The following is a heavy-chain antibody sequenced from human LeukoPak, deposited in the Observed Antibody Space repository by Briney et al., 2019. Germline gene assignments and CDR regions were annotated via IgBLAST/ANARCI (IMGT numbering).Heavy chain of an antibody. CDR1: GFTFSSYS. D-gene: IGHD3-3*01. J-gene: IGHJ5*02. Sequence: GGSLRLSCAASGFTFSSYSMNRVRQAPGKGLEWVSSISSSSSYIYYADSVKGRFTISRDNAKNSLYLQMNSLRAEDTAVYYCARDNDFWSGSHGWFDPWGQGTLVTVSS. V-gene: IGHV3-21*01. CDR3: ARDNDFWSGSHGWFDP. CDR2: ISSSSSYI.